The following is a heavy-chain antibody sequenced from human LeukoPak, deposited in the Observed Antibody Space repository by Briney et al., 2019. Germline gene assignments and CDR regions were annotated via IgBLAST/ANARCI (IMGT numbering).Heavy chain of an antibody. J-gene: IGHJ3*02. CDR1: GGSISSYY. CDR3: ARVLPSGSYSGDAFDI. V-gene: IGHV4-59*01. CDR2: IYYSGST. D-gene: IGHD3-10*01. Sequence: SETLSLTCTVSGGSISSYYWSWIRQPPGKGLERIGYIYYSGSTNYNPSLKSRVTISVDTSKNQFSLKLSSVTAADTAVYYCARVLPSGSYSGDAFDIWGQGTMVTVSS.